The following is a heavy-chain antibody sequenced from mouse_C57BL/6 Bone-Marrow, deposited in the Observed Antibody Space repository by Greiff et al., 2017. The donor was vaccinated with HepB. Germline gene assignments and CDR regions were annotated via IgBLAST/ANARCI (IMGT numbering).Heavy chain of an antibody. J-gene: IGHJ3*01. CDR1: GFSFNTYA. CDR3: VRHNWDGFAY. D-gene: IGHD4-1*01. V-gene: IGHV10-1*01. Sequence: EVQVVESGGGLVQPKGSLKLSCAASGFSFNTYAMNWVRQAPGKGLEWVARIRSKSNNYATYYADSVKDRFTISRDDSESMLYLQRNNLKTEDTAMYYCVRHNWDGFAYWGQGTLVTVSA. CDR2: IRSKSNNYAT.